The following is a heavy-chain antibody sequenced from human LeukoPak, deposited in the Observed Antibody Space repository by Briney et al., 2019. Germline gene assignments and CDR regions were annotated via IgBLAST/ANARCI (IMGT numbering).Heavy chain of an antibody. J-gene: IGHJ4*02. CDR3: ARDRRLNIVVVPAAPY. CDR1: GYTFTRYV. Sequence: GASVKVSCKASGYTFTRYVMNWVRQAPRHGLEWMGWINPNSGGTNYAQKFQSRVTMSRDTSICTAYMELSRLRSDDTAVYYCARDRRLNIVVVPAAPYWGQGTLVTVSS. D-gene: IGHD2-2*01. CDR2: INPNSGGT. V-gene: IGHV1-2*02.